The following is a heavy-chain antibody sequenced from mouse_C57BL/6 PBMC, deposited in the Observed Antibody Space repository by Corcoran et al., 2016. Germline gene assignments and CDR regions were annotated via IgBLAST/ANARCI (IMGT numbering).Heavy chain of an antibody. CDR2: ICPGGGYT. CDR1: GYTFTNYW. D-gene: IGHD1-1*01. J-gene: IGHJ1*03. V-gene: IGHV1-63*01. CDR3: ARSDYGSSYVENWYFDV. Sequence: QVQLQQSGAELVRPGTSVKMSCKASGYTFTNYWIGWAKQRPGHGLEWIGDICPGGGYTNYNEKFKGKATLTADKSSRTAYMQFSSLTSEDSAIYYCARSDYGSSYVENWYFDVWGTGTTVTVSS.